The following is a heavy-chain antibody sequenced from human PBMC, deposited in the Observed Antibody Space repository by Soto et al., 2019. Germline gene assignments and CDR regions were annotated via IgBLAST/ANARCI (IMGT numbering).Heavy chain of an antibody. D-gene: IGHD5-12*01. CDR2: IYPGDSDT. CDR1: GYSFTSYW. Sequence: GESLKISCKGSGYSFTSYWIGWVRQMPGKGLEWMGIIYPGDSDTRYSPSFQGQVTISADKSISTAYLQWSSLKASDTAMYYCARGGPIVATILDAFDIWGQGTMVTVSS. J-gene: IGHJ3*02. CDR3: ARGGPIVATILDAFDI. V-gene: IGHV5-51*01.